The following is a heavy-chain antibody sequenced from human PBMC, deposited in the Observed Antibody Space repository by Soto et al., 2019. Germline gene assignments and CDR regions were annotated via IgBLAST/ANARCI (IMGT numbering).Heavy chain of an antibody. Sequence: ASVKVSCKASGYTFTSYDINWVRQATGQGLEWMGWMNPNSGNTGYAQKFQGRVTMTRNTSISTAYMELSSLRSEDTAVYYCARVRGTRIVPRPRSYYYYYGMDVWGQGTTVTVS. CDR2: MNPNSGNT. CDR1: GYTFTSYD. J-gene: IGHJ6*02. CDR3: ARVRGTRIVPRPRSYYYYYGMDV. D-gene: IGHD1-1*01. V-gene: IGHV1-8*01.